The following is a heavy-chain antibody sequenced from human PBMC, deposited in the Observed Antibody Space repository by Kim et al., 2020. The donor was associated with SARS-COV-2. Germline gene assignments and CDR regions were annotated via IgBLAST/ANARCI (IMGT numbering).Heavy chain of an antibody. D-gene: IGHD7-27*01. J-gene: IGHJ4*02. CDR2: ISSSRTFI. CDR1: GFTLSSYG. CDR3: VRDLNWAFDY. Sequence: GGSLRLSCAASGFTLSSYGMNWVRQAPGKGLEWVAYISSSRTFIDYADSVKGRFTISRDSAKNSLYLQMNSLRDEDTAVYSCVRDLNWAFDYWGQGTLVTVSS. V-gene: IGHV3-21*05.